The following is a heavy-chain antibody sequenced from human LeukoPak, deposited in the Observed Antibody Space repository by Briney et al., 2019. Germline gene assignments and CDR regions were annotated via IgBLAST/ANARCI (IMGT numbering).Heavy chain of an antibody. CDR1: GYTFTSYG. CDR2: ISAYNGNT. Sequence: GASEKVSCKASGYTFTSYGISWVRQAPGQGLEWMGWISAYNGNTNYAQKLQGRVTMTTDTSTSTAYMELRSLRSDDTAVYYCAREDYYDSSGYYPSDYWGQGTLVTVSS. CDR3: AREDYYDSSGYYPSDY. J-gene: IGHJ4*02. D-gene: IGHD3-22*01. V-gene: IGHV1-18*01.